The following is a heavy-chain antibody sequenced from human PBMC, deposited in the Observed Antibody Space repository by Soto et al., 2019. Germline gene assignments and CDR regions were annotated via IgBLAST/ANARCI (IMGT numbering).Heavy chain of an antibody. J-gene: IGHJ5*02. CDR2: ISSISSTK. D-gene: IGHD6-19*01. CDR1: GFSFSNYN. CDR3: AREAVAGTLNWCDP. Sequence: EVQLVESGGGLVQPGGSLRLSCAASGFSFSNYNMNWVRQAPGKGLEWVSYISSISSTKYYADSVKGRFTISRDNAKNSLYLPMNSLRAEYTAVYYCAREAVAGTLNWCDPWGEGTLVTVSS. V-gene: IGHV3-48*01.